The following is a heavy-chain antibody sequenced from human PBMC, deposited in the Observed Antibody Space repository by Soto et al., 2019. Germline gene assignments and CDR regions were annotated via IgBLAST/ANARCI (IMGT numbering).Heavy chain of an antibody. CDR2: IYSSGST. D-gene: IGHD5-12*01. CDR3: ARDGDGYND. CDR1: GGSVSSGSYY. V-gene: IGHV4-61*01. Sequence: QVQLQESGPGLVKPSETLSLTCTVSGGSVSSGSYYWSWIRQPPGKVLEWIGYIYSSGSTSYNPALTCRVTISVDTSKNQFSLKLSSVTAADTAVYYFARDGDGYNDWGQGTLVTVSS. J-gene: IGHJ4*02.